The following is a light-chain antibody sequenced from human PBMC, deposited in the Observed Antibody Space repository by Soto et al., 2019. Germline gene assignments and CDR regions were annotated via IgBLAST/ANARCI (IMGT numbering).Light chain of an antibody. CDR1: QSVSSSY. Sequence: TQSPGTLSLSPGERATLSCRASQSVSSSYLAWYQQKPGQPPRLLIYGASSRATGIPDRFSGSGSGTDFTLTISRLEPEDFAVYYCQQYGSSPPLTFGGGTKV. CDR3: QQYGSSPPLT. J-gene: IGKJ4*01. V-gene: IGKV3-20*01. CDR2: GAS.